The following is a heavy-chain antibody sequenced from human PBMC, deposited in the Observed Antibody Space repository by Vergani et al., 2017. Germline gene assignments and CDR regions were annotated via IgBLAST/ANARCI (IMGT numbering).Heavy chain of an antibody. D-gene: IGHD6-19*01. CDR2: IYTSEST. CDR3: ASDTHSGQRADR. J-gene: IGHJ5*02. V-gene: IGHV4-4*07. Sequence: QVQLQESGPGLVKPSETLSLTCIVSGGSISPYYWSWIRQPAGKGLEWIGRIYTSESTNYNPSLKTRFTISVDTSKNQYSLTLTSVTAADTAVYFCASDTHSGQRADRWGQGILVTVTS. CDR1: GGSISPYY.